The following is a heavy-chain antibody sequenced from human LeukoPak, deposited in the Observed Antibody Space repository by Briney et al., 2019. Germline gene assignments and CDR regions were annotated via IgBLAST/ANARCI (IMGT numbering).Heavy chain of an antibody. CDR2: MSWNSGSI. V-gene: IGHV3-9*01. D-gene: IGHD3-10*01. J-gene: IGHJ6*03. CDR1: GFTFDDYA. Sequence: GRALRLSCAASGFTFDDYAMHWVRQAPGKGLEWVSGMSWNSGSIGYADSVKGRFPISRDNAKNYLYLQMNSLRAEDTALYYCAKTYYGSGCYWYHYMDVWGKGTTVTVSS. CDR3: AKTYYGSGCYWYHYMDV.